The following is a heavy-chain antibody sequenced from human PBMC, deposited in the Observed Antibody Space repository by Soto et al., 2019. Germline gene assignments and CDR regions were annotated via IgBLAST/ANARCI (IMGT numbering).Heavy chain of an antibody. Sequence: ASVEVSCKACGGSFRSYASSWVRQAPGQGLEWMGWINPNSGGTNYAQKFQGWVTMTRDTSISTAYMELSRLRSDDTAVYYCARQAASIAVAGTFAYWRHGTPVTVSS. CDR3: ARQAASIAVAGTFAY. J-gene: IGHJ4*01. V-gene: IGHV1-2*04. D-gene: IGHD6-19*01. CDR2: INPNSGGT. CDR1: GGSFRSYA.